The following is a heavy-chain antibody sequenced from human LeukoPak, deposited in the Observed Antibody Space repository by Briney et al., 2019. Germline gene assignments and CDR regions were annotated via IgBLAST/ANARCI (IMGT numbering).Heavy chain of an antibody. D-gene: IGHD3-22*01. CDR2: IRYDGNNK. CDR1: GFTFSNYG. V-gene: IGHV3-30*02. CDR3: ASGTPYDSSRNAAFHI. Sequence: GGSLRLSCAASGFTFSNYGMNWVRQAPGKGLEWVACIRYDGNNKYYADSVKGRFTISRDNSKNTLFLQTNSLRVEDTAVYYCASGTPYDSSRNAAFHIWGQGTMVTVSS. J-gene: IGHJ3*02.